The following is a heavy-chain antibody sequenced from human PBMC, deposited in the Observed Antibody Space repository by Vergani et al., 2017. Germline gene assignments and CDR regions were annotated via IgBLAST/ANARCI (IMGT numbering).Heavy chain of an antibody. V-gene: IGHV3-73*01. D-gene: IGHD6-13*01. CDR1: GFTFSGSA. CDR3: TTDGGVRIAERIDAFDI. J-gene: IGHJ3*02. Sequence: EVQLVESGGGLVQPGGSLKLSCAASGFTFSGSAMHWVRQASGKGLEWVGRIRSKANSYATAYAASVKGRFTISRDDSKNTAYLQMNSLKTEDTAVYYCTTDGGVRIAERIDAFDIWGQGTMVTVSS. CDR2: IRSKANSYAT.